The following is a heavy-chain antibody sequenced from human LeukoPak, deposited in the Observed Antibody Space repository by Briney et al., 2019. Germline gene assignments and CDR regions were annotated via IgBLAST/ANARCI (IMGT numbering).Heavy chain of an antibody. Sequence: ASVKVSCKVSGYTLTELSMHWVQQAPGKGLEWMGGFDPEDAEAIYAQNFQGRVTMAGDTATDTAYMELSSLRSEDTAVYYCATGTSGFSDAFDICGHGTMVTVSS. CDR2: FDPEDAEA. V-gene: IGHV1-24*01. CDR3: ATGTSGFSDAFDI. J-gene: IGHJ3*02. D-gene: IGHD3-10*01. CDR1: GYTLTELS.